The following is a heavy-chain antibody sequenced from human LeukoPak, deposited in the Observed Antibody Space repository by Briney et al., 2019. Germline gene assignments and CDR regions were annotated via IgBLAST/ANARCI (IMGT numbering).Heavy chain of an antibody. J-gene: IGHJ4*02. CDR2: INPSGGST. CDR1: GYTFASYY. V-gene: IGHV1-46*01. CDR3: ARDSGSYYFWDY. Sequence: GASVKVSCKASGYTFASYYMHWVRQAPGQGLEWMGIINPSGGSTSYAQKFQGRVTMTRDMSTSTVYMEVSSLRSEDTAVCYCARDSGSYYFWDYWGQGTLVTVSS. D-gene: IGHD1-26*01.